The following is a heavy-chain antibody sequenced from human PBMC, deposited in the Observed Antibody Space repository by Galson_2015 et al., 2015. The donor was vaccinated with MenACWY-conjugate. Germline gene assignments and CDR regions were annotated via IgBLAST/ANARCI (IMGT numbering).Heavy chain of an antibody. Sequence: SLRLSCAASGFRFSSYTFYWVRQSPGKGLEWVAVVSYDASSRYYRDSVQGRFTISRDNSKNTASLEMSSLGPEDSAVYYCVRAEGWLRSAFDLWGQGTMVTVSS. J-gene: IGHJ3*01. V-gene: IGHV3-30*10. CDR3: VRAEGWLRSAFDL. CDR1: GFRFSSYT. CDR2: VSYDASSR. D-gene: IGHD5-12*01.